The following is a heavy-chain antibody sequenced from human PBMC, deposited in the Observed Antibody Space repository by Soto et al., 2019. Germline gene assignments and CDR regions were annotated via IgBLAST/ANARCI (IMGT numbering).Heavy chain of an antibody. CDR3: AKGLGSGSYAASYS. D-gene: IGHD1-26*01. J-gene: IGHJ4*02. CDR1: GFTCSNYA. V-gene: IGHV3-23*01. Sequence: EVQLLESGGGVAHPGGSLRLACAASGFTCSNYALSWVRQAPGQVLVWVSAIPGSGDRTYYADSVKGRFTVSRDHSKNTWSLEMNSLSAEDTALYYWAKGLGSGSYAASYSWVQGVLVTVSS. CDR2: IPGSGDRT.